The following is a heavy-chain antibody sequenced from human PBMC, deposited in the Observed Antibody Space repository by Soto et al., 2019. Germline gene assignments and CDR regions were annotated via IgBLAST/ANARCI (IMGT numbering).Heavy chain of an antibody. CDR1: GFSLSTSVVG. Sequence: SGPTLVKPTQTLTLTCTFSGFSLSTSVVGVGWIRQPPGKALEWLALIYWDDDKRYSTSLKSRLTITKDTSKNQVVLTMTTMDPVDTATYYCAHTTLGFVVVVAASFDYWGQGTLVTVSS. CDR3: AHTTLGFVVVVAASFDY. CDR2: IYWDDDK. V-gene: IGHV2-5*02. J-gene: IGHJ4*02. D-gene: IGHD2-15*01.